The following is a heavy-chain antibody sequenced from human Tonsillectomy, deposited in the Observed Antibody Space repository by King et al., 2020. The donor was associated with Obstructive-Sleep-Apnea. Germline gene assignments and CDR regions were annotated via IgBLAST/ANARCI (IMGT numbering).Heavy chain of an antibody. D-gene: IGHD3-10*01. J-gene: IGHJ4*02. CDR1: IFTFGDYA. CDR2: IRSKAYGGTT. V-gene: IGHV3-49*03. Sequence: VQLVESGGGLVQPGRSLRLACTASIFTFGDYAMSWFRQAPGKGLEWGGFIRSKAYGGTTEYAPSVKGRFTISRDDSKSIAYLQMNSLKTEDTAVYYCTRVGDITMVPGLIIPYYFDYWGQGTLVTVSS. CDR3: TRVGDITMVPGLIIPYYFDY.